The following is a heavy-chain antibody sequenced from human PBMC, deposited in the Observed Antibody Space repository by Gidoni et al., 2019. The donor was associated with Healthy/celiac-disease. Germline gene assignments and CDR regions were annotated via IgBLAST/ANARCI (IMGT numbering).Heavy chain of an antibody. D-gene: IGHD3-9*01. CDR2: IGYDGSNK. CDR3: ARDRLRYFDWLLGGHYGMDV. V-gene: IGHV3-33*01. J-gene: IGHJ6*02. CDR1: GFTFSSYG. Sequence: QVQLVESGGGVVQPGRSLRLSCAASGFTFSSYGMHWVRQAPGKGLEWGEVIGYDGSNKYYADSVKGRFTISRDNSKNTLYLQMNSLRAEDTAVYYCARDRLRYFDWLLGGHYGMDVWGQGTTVTVSS.